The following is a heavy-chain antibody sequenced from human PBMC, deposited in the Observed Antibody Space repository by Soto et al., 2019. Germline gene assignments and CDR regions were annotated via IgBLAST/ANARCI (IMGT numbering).Heavy chain of an antibody. Sequence: LSLTRTVSGGSLSSGGYYWSWVRQHPGKGLEYIGYIYYSGSAYYNPSLKSRVAISVDTSKNQFSLKLSSVTAADTAVYYCARVLGSHDISGYNFDYWGQGTLVTVSS. D-gene: IGHD3-22*01. V-gene: IGHV4-31*03. CDR1: GGSLSSGGYY. CDR2: IYYSGSA. CDR3: ARVLGSHDISGYNFDY. J-gene: IGHJ4*02.